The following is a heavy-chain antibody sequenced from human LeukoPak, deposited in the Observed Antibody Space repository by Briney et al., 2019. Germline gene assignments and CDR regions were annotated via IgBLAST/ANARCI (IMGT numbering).Heavy chain of an antibody. Sequence: GGSLRLSCAASRFTFSSYAMSWVRQAPGKGLEWVSTISGSGGSTYYADSVKGRFTISRDNSKNTLYLQMNSLRAEDTAVYYCAKDELFYSSSPIFGYWGQGTLVTVSS. CDR2: ISGSGGST. V-gene: IGHV3-23*01. CDR1: RFTFSSYA. J-gene: IGHJ4*02. D-gene: IGHD6-6*01. CDR3: AKDELFYSSSPIFGY.